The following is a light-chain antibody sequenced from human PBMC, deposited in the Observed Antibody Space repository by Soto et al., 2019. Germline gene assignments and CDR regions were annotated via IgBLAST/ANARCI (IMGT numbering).Light chain of an antibody. CDR1: SSDVGTYDH. Sequence: QSALTQPASVSGSPGQSITISCTGTSSDVGTYDHVSWYQHHPGEAPKLMIYEVSNRPSGISNRFSGSKSGNTASLTISGLQAEDEADYYCCSFASSSSRVFGGGTQLTVL. J-gene: IGLJ3*02. V-gene: IGLV2-23*02. CDR3: CSFASSSSRV. CDR2: EVS.